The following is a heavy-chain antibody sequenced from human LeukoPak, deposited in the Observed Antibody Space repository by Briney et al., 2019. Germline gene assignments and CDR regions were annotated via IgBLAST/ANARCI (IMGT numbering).Heavy chain of an antibody. CDR2: ISWNSGSI. CDR3: AKDIWAGDCSSTSCSSVFDY. J-gene: IGHJ4*02. CDR1: GFTFDDYA. Sequence: PGGSLRLSCAASGFTFDDYAMHWVRQAPGKGLEWVSGISWNSGSIGYADSVKGRFTISRDNAKNSLYLQMNSLRAEDTALYYCAKDIWAGDCSSTSCSSVFDYWAREPWSPSPQ. V-gene: IGHV3-9*01. D-gene: IGHD2-2*01.